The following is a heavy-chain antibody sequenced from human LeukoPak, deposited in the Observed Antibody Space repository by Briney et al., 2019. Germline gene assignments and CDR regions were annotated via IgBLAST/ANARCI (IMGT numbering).Heavy chain of an antibody. CDR2: ISSSSSYI. D-gene: IGHD2-2*01. CDR3: ARAGCSSTSCFYGMDV. V-gene: IGHV3-21*01. J-gene: IGHJ6*02. Sequence: TGGSLRLSCAASGFTFSSYAMNWVRQAPGKGLEWVSSISSSSSYIYYADSVKGRFTISRDNAKNSLYLQMNSLRAEDTAVYYCARAGCSSTSCFYGMDVWGQGTTVTVSS. CDR1: GFTFSSYA.